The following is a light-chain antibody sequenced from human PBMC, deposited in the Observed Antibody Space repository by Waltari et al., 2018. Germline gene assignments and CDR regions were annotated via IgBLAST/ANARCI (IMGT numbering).Light chain of an antibody. J-gene: IGLJ2*01. Sequence: QSALTQPASVSGSPGQSITISCTGSTSDVGGYNLVSWYRQFPNKAPQLIIYEGTRRHSGVASRFSASKSGNTASLTISGLQAEDEALYFCSSYARSDNSVLFGGGTQLSVL. CDR2: EGT. CDR1: TSDVGGYNL. V-gene: IGLV2-23*01. CDR3: SSYARSDNSVL.